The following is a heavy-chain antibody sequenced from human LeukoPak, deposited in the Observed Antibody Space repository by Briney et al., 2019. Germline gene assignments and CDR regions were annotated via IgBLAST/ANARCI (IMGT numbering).Heavy chain of an antibody. J-gene: IGHJ4*02. CDR3: AKGPWAYVAHHDY. CDR1: GFTFSSYW. CDR2: INSDGSSA. D-gene: IGHD3-10*02. Sequence: PGGSLRLSCAASGFTFSSYWMHWVRQAPGKGLVWVSRINSDGSSASYADSVKGRFTISRDNAKNTLYLQMNSLRAEDTAVYYCAKGPWAYVAHHDYWGQGTLVTVSS. V-gene: IGHV3-74*01.